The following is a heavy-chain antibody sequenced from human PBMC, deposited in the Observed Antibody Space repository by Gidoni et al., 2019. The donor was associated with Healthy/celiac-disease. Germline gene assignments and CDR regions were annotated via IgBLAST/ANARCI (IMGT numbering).Heavy chain of an antibody. D-gene: IGHD4-17*01. V-gene: IGHV3-48*01. J-gene: IGHJ4*02. CDR1: GFTFSSYS. Sequence: EVQLVESGGGLVQPGGSLRLSCAASGFTFSSYSMNWVRQAPGKGLEWVSYISSSSSTIYYADSVKGRFTISRDNAKNSLYLQMNSLRAEDTAVYYCARARGDYGYYFDYWGQGTLVTVSS. CDR3: ARARGDYGYYFDY. CDR2: ISSSSSTI.